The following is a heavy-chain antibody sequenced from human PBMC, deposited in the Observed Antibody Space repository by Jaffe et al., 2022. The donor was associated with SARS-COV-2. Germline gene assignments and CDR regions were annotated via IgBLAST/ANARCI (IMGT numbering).Heavy chain of an antibody. CDR3: ASTDYYDSSGYRGDAFDI. CDR2: IYYSGST. V-gene: IGHV4-59*08. D-gene: IGHD3-22*01. J-gene: IGHJ3*02. CDR1: GGSISRYY. Sequence: QVQLQESGPGLVKPSETLSLTCTVSGGSISRYYWSWIRQPPGKGLEWLAYIYYSGSTNYNPSLKSRVTISVDTSKNQISLKLSSVTAADTAVYYCASTDYYDSSGYRGDAFDIWGQGTMVTVSS.